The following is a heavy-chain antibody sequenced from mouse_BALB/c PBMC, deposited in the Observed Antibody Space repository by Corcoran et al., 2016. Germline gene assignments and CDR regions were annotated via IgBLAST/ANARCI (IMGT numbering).Heavy chain of an antibody. CDR2: IDPSNSET. J-gene: IGHJ3*01. V-gene: IGHV1S127*01. CDR3: ARSIYDGHYGGFAY. D-gene: IGHD2-3*01. CDR1: GYTFTSYW. Sequence: QVQLQQSGPELVRPGASVKMSCKASGYTFTSYWMHWVKQRPGQGLEWIGMIDPSNSETRLNQKFKYKATLNVDKSSNTAYMQLSSLTSEDSAVYYCARSIYDGHYGGFAYWGQGTLVTVSA.